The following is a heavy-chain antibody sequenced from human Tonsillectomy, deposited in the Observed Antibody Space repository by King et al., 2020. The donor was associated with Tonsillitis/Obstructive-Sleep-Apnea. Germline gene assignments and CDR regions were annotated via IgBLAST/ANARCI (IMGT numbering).Heavy chain of an antibody. CDR3: ARRLRSGGSYLIDY. CDR1: GYSFTSYW. J-gene: IGHJ4*02. Sequence: QLVQSGAEVKKPGESLKISCKGSGYSFTSYWIGWVRQMPGKGLEWRGIIYPGDSDTRYSPSFQGQVTIPADKSISTASLQWISPKASDTAMYYCARRLRSGGSYLIDYWGQGTLVTVSS. D-gene: IGHD2-15*01. V-gene: IGHV5-51*01. CDR2: IYPGDSDT.